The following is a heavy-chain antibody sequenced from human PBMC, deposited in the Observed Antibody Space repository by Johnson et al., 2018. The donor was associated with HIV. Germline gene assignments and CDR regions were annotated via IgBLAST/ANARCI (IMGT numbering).Heavy chain of an antibody. V-gene: IGHV3-66*01. CDR3: AREGGRDAFDI. Sequence: VQLVESGGGVVQPGESLTLSCAASGFTVSSNYMSWVRQAPGKGLEWVSVIYSGGSTYYADSVKDRFTISRDNSKNTLYLQMNILSAEDTAVYYCAREGGRDAFDIWGQGTMVTVSS. CDR2: IYSGGST. CDR1: GFTVSSNY. J-gene: IGHJ3*02. D-gene: IGHD2-15*01.